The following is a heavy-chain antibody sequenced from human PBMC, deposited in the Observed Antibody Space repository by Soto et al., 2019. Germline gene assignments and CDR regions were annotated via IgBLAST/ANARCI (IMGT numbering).Heavy chain of an antibody. CDR1: GFTFSSYG. CDR2: ISYDGSNK. CDR3: AKVSSVWGFGYYYYGMDV. V-gene: IGHV3-30*18. D-gene: IGHD7-27*01. Sequence: QVQLVESGGGVVQPGRSLRLSCAASGFTFSSYGMHWVRQAPGKGLEWVAVISYDGSNKYYADSVKGRFTISRDNSKNTLYLQMNSLRAEDTAVYYCAKVSSVWGFGYYYYGMDVWGQGTTVTVSS. J-gene: IGHJ6*02.